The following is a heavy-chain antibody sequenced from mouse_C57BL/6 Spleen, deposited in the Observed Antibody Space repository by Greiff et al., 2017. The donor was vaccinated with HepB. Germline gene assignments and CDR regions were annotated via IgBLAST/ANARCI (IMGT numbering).Heavy chain of an antibody. J-gene: IGHJ4*01. CDR2: IDPENGDT. V-gene: IGHV14-4*01. Sequence: EVQLQQSGAELVRPGASVKLSCTASGFNIKDDYMHRVKQRIEQDLEWMGWIDPENGDTEYASKFQGKDSITADTSSNTSYLQLSSLTSEDTAVYYCTTDYSKGMDYWGQGTSVTVSS. CDR1: GFNIKDDY. D-gene: IGHD2-5*01. CDR3: TTDYSKGMDY.